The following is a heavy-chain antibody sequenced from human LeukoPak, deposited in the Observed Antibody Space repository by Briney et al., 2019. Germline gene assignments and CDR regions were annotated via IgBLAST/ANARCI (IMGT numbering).Heavy chain of an antibody. CDR2: ISYDGTYK. CDR1: GFTFSSYG. CDR3: AKAGRESLRYFDWLWDY. Sequence: GGSLRLSCAASGFTFSSYGMHWVRQAPGKGLEWVAVISYDGTYKYYADSVKGRFTISRDNSKNTLYLQMNSLRAEDTAVYYCAKAGRESLRYFDWLWDYWGRGTLVTVSS. V-gene: IGHV3-30*18. D-gene: IGHD3-9*01. J-gene: IGHJ4*02.